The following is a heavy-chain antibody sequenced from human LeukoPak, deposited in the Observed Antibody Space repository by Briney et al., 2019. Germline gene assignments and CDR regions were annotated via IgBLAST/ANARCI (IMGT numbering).Heavy chain of an antibody. J-gene: IGHJ6*04. Sequence: PSETLSLTCTVSRGSINSYYWSWIRQPPGQALEWIGYVYSSGSASNNPSLNSRVNISIDTFKSQFSLELTSVTAADTAVYYCAGRWWELLRNPSHPFFFGIDVWGKGTTVIVTS. D-gene: IGHD1-26*01. CDR3: AGRWWELLRNPSHPFFFGIDV. CDR1: RGSINSYY. CDR2: VYSSGSA. V-gene: IGHV4-59*01.